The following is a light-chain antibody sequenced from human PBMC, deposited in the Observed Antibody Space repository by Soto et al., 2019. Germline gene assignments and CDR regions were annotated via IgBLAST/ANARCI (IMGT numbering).Light chain of an antibody. V-gene: IGLV2-23*02. Sequence: QAALTQPASVSGSPGQSITISCTGTSSNVGSYKLVSWYKQHPGKAPKLMIFEVNKRPSGVSNRFSGSKSGNTASLTISGLKVEDEADYYCCSAGGSPTYVFGTGTK. CDR1: SSNVGSYKL. CDR3: CSAGGSPTYV. J-gene: IGLJ1*01. CDR2: EVN.